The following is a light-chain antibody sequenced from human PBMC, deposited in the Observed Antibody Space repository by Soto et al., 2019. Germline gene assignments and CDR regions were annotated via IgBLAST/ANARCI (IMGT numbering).Light chain of an antibody. J-gene: IGKJ4*01. CDR1: QGVSSF. Sequence: LKQSPAALSLSPGERATLSCRASQGVSSFLAWYQQKPGQAPRLLIYDASNRATGIPARFSGSGSGRDFTLTISSLEPEDVAVYYCQQRSDWPLTFGGGTKVDI. V-gene: IGKV3-11*02. CDR3: QQRSDWPLT. CDR2: DAS.